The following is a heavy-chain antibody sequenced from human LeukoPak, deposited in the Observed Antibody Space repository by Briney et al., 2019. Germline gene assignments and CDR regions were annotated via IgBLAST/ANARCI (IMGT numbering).Heavy chain of an antibody. CDR1: GFTFSSYG. Sequence: GRSLRLSCAASGFTFSSYGMHWVRQAPGKGLEWVAVIWYDGSNKYYADSVKGRFTISRDNSKNTLYLQMNSLRAEDTAVYYCASGGDYRHVDYWGQGTLVTVSS. J-gene: IGHJ4*02. D-gene: IGHD4-11*01. CDR3: ASGGDYRHVDY. CDR2: IWYDGSNK. V-gene: IGHV3-33*01.